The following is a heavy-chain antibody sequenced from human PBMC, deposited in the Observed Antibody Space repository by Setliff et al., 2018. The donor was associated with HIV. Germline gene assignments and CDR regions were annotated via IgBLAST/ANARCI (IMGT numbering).Heavy chain of an antibody. J-gene: IGHJ3*01. D-gene: IGHD3-22*01. CDR3: ARRGDSSGYYDAFDV. V-gene: IGHV4-34*01. CDR1: GGSFSGY. CDR2: IYYTGNT. Sequence: KASETLSLTCAVYGGSFSGYWSWIRQSPGKGLEWLGEIYYTGNTNYNPSLKSRVSISVDKSKNQFSLKLNSVTAADTAMYYCARRGDSSGYYDAFDVWGQGTKVTVSS.